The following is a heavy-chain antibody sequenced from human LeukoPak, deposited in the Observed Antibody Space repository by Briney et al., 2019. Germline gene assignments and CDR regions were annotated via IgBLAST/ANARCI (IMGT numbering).Heavy chain of an antibody. CDR1: GFIFSNYA. J-gene: IGHJ3*02. V-gene: IGHV3-23*01. D-gene: IGHD1-14*01. Sequence: GGSLRLSCAASGFIFSNYAMSWARQAPGKGLEWVSTISAGGGDTDYADSVKGRFTISRDNSKNTLHLQMNSLRAEGTAVYYCAKGNQRAYDAFDIWGQGTMVTVSS. CDR2: ISAGGGDT. CDR3: AKGNQRAYDAFDI.